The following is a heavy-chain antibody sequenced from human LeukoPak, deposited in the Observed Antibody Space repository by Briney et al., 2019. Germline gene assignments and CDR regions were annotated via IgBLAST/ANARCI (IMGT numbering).Heavy chain of an antibody. D-gene: IGHD6-6*01. J-gene: IGHJ6*02. CDR1: GYTFTGYY. Sequence: ASVKVSCKASGYTFTGYYMHWVRQAPGPGLEWMGWINPNSGGTKYAQKFQGRVTMTRDTSISTAYMELSRLRSDDTAVYYCARDIWGSSSNYYYYGMDVWGQGTTVTVSS. CDR3: ARDIWGSSSNYYYYGMDV. V-gene: IGHV1-2*02. CDR2: INPNSGGT.